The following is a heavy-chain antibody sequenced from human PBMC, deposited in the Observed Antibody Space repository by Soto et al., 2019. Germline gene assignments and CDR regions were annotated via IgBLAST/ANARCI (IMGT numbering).Heavy chain of an antibody. V-gene: IGHV4-59*01. J-gene: IGHJ5*02. Sequence: QVQLQESGPGLVKPSETLSLTCTVSGDSITNYYWNWIRQPPGKRLEWIGYMSYSGSTYYNPSLKSRVTISIDTSKNQFSLKLSSVTAADTAVYYCAKDTSGWRGWFDPWGQGTLVTVSS. CDR3: AKDTSGWRGWFDP. CDR1: GDSITNYY. D-gene: IGHD6-19*01. CDR2: MSYSGST.